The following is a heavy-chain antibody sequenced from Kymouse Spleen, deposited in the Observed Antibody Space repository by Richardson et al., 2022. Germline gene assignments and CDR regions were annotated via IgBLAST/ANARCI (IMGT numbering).Heavy chain of an antibody. V-gene: IGHV4-39*01. D-gene: IGHD3-10*01. CDR2: IYYSGST. CDR3: ARQMWITMVRGVKGPFDY. CDR1: GGSISSSSYY. Sequence: QLQLQESGPGLVKPSETLSLTCTVSGGSISSSSYYWGWIRQPPGKGLEWIGSIYYSGSTYYNPSLKSRVTISVDTSKNQFSLKLSSVTAADTAVYYCARQMWITMVRGVKGPFDYWGQGTLVTVSS. J-gene: IGHJ4*02.